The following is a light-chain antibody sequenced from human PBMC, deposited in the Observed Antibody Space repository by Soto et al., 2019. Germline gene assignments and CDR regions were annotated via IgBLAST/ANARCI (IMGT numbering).Light chain of an antibody. CDR3: QQNGRSPLYT. Sequence: DIVLTQSPVILSLSPGDSATLSCRASERVATSYFAWYQQRRGQAPTLLIYDTSTRATGDPDRFTGSGSGTEFTLTISSVEPEDFAVYYCQQNGRSPLYTFGQGTQLEI. CDR2: DTS. J-gene: IGKJ2*01. CDR1: ERVATSY. V-gene: IGKV3-20*01.